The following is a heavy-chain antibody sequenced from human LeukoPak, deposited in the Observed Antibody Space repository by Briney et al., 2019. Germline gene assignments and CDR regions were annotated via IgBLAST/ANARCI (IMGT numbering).Heavy chain of an antibody. D-gene: IGHD3-10*01. Sequence: GRSLRLSCAASGLTFSSYAMHWVRQAPGKGLEWVAVISYDGSNKYYADSVKGRFTISRDNSKNTLYLQMNSLRAEDTAVYYCARDLNTYSYGSGSSEADYWGQGTLVTVSS. V-gene: IGHV3-30-3*01. CDR2: ISYDGSNK. CDR3: ARDLNTYSYGSGSSEADY. J-gene: IGHJ4*02. CDR1: GLTFSSYA.